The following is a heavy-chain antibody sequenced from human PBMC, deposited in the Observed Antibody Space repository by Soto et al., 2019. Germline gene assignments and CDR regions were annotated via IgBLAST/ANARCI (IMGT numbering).Heavy chain of an antibody. CDR3: ARASASSKLRGVVIN. CDR1: GASIITDNW. D-gene: IGHD3-10*01. CDR2: IYHSGNT. V-gene: IGHV4-4*02. J-gene: IGHJ4*02. Sequence: QVQLQESGPGLVKPSGTLSLTCALSGASIITDNWWCWVRQPPGKEMEGIGEIYHSGNTNFNPSVKSRVTISVDTSKSQFSLTVSSVTAADTAIYYCARASASSKLRGVVINWGQGTLVTVSS.